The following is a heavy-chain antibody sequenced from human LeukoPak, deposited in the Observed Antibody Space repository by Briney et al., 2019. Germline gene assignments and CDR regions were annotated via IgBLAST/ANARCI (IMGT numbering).Heavy chain of an antibody. Sequence: SETLSLTCTVSGGSLSSGGYYWSWIRQHPGKGLEWIGYIYYSGSTYYNPSLKSRVTISVDTSKNQFSLRLSSVTAADTAVYYCVRHHIALMVAAFDIWGQGTMVTVSS. D-gene: IGHD3-10*01. J-gene: IGHJ3*02. CDR2: IYYSGST. V-gene: IGHV4-31*03. CDR3: VRHHIALMVAAFDI. CDR1: GGSLSSGGYY.